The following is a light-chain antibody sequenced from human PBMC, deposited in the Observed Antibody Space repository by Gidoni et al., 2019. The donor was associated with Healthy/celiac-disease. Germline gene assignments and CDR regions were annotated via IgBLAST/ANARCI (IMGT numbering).Light chain of an antibody. Sequence: DIQMTQSPSSLSASVGDIVTITCQASQDISNYLNWYQQKPGKAPKLLIYDASNLETGVPSRFSGSGSGTDFTFTISSLQPEDIATYYCQQYDNLPPYTFGQXTKLEIK. V-gene: IGKV1-33*01. J-gene: IGKJ2*01. CDR1: QDISNY. CDR3: QQYDNLPPYT. CDR2: DAS.